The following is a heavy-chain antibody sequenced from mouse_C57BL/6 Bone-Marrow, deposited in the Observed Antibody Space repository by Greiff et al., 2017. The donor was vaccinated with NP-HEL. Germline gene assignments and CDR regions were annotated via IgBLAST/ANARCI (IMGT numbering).Heavy chain of an antibody. D-gene: IGHD1-1*01. Sequence: QVQLQQPGAELVKPGASVKMSCKASGYTFTSYWITWVKQRPGQGLEWIGDIYPGSGSTNYNEKFKSKATLTVDTSSSTAYMQLSSLTSEDSAVYYCARSGYYGSSYYYAMDYWGQGTSVTVSS. CDR1: GYTFTSYW. J-gene: IGHJ4*01. CDR2: IYPGSGST. CDR3: ARSGYYGSSYYYAMDY. V-gene: IGHV1-55*01.